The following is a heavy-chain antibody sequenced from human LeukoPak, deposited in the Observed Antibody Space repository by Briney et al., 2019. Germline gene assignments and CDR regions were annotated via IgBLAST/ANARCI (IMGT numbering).Heavy chain of an antibody. CDR1: GFTFSDYG. Sequence: GGSLRLSCAASGFTFSDYGMHWVRQAPGKGLEWVAGISYDGSNQYYADSVKGRFTISRDNSKNSLYLQMDSLRAEDAAIYYCTKDFYDRSGYYYVGMDHFYPWGQGALVTVSS. CDR2: ISYDGSNQ. D-gene: IGHD3-22*01. CDR3: TKDFYDRSGYYYVGMDHFYP. V-gene: IGHV3-30*18. J-gene: IGHJ5*02.